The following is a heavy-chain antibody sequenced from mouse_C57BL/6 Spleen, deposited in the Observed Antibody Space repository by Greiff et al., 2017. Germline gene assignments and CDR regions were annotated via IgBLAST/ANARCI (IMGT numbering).Heavy chain of an antibody. CDR2: IDPEDGDT. D-gene: IGHD1-1*01. V-gene: IGHV14-1*01. CDR3: TTEDYYGSSGAWFAY. CDR1: GFNIKDYY. Sequence: DVQLQESGAELVRPGASVKLSCTASGFNIKDYYMHWVKQRPEQGLEWIGRIDPEDGDTEYAPKFQGKATMTADTSSNTAYLQLSSLTSEDTAVYYCTTEDYYGSSGAWFAYWGQGTLVTVSA. J-gene: IGHJ3*01.